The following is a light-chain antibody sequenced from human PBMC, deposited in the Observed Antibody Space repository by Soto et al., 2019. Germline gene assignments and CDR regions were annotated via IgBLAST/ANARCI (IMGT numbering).Light chain of an antibody. Sequence: DIVMTQSPDSLAVSLGERATINCKSSESVFYSFTNRNYLAWYQLKPGQPPKLLISWASTRESGVPDRFSGSEYWTDFTRTISSLQAEDVAVYCCQQYHTPPLAFGQGTKVE. CDR3: QQYHTPPLA. J-gene: IGKJ1*01. CDR1: ESVFYSFTNRNY. CDR2: WAS. V-gene: IGKV4-1*01.